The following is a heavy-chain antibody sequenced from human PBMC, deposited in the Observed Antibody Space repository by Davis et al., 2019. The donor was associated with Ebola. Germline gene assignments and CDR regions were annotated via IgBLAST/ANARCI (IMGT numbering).Heavy chain of an antibody. V-gene: IGHV3-23*01. D-gene: IGHD2-2*02. CDR1: GFTFSSYA. CDR3: ARVYDYCSSTSCYIVSPSGSYGMDV. Sequence: GESLKISCAASGFTFSSYAMSWVRQAPGKGLEWVSAISGSGGSTYYADSVKGRFTISRDNAKNSLYLQMNSLRAEDTAVYYCARVYDYCSSTSCYIVSPSGSYGMDVWGQGTTVTVSS. J-gene: IGHJ6*02. CDR2: ISGSGGST.